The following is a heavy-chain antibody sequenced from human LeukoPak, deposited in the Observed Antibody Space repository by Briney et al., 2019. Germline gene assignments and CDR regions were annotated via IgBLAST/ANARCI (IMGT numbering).Heavy chain of an antibody. D-gene: IGHD3-22*01. CDR1: GYAFTTFG. CDR2: ISTYNSNT. CDR3: ARSDTSGYYRGAFDI. J-gene: IGHJ3*02. Sequence: ASVKVSCKASGYAFTTFGISWVRQAPGQGLEWMGWISTYNSNTNYAQNLQGRVTLTTDTSTSTAYMDLRSLRSDDTAVYFCARSDTSGYYRGAFDIWGQGTMVTVSS. V-gene: IGHV1-18*01.